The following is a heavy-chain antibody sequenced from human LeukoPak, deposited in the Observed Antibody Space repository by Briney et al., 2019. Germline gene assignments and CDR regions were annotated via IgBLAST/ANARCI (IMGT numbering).Heavy chain of an antibody. V-gene: IGHV3-30*03. Sequence: GGSLRLSCAASGFTFSSYGMHWVRQAPGKGLEWVAVISYDGSNKYYADSVKGRFTISRDNSKNTLYLQMNSLRAEDTALYHCARVMDYGGNLYYFDYWGQGTLVTVSS. CDR2: ISYDGSNK. D-gene: IGHD4-23*01. CDR1: GFTFSSYG. CDR3: ARVMDYGGNLYYFDY. J-gene: IGHJ4*02.